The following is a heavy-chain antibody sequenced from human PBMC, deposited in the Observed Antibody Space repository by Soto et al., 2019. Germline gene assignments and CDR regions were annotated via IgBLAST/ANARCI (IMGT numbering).Heavy chain of an antibody. Sequence: PGGSLRLSCAASGFTLSSYAMSWVRQAPGKGLEWVAVISYDGSNKYYADSVKGRFTISRDNSKNTLYLQMNSLRAEDTAVYYCAKDLSPHGDYAGGFDYWGQGTLVTVSS. CDR1: GFTLSSYA. D-gene: IGHD4-17*01. CDR2: ISYDGSNK. J-gene: IGHJ4*02. V-gene: IGHV3-30*18. CDR3: AKDLSPHGDYAGGFDY.